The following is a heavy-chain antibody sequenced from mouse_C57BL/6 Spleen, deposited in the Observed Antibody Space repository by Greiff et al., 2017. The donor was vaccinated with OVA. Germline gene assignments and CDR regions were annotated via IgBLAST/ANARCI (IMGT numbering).Heavy chain of an antibody. D-gene: IGHD2-2*01. CDR2: IYPRSGNT. CDR3: ARDGYETFSSWFAY. CDR1: GYTFTSYG. Sequence: QVQLQQSGAELARPGASVKLSCKASGYTFTSYGISWVKQRTGQGLEWIGEIYPRSGNTYYNEKFKGKATLTADKSSSIAYMELRSLTSEDSAVYFCARDGYETFSSWFAYWGQGTLVTVSA. J-gene: IGHJ3*01. V-gene: IGHV1-81*01.